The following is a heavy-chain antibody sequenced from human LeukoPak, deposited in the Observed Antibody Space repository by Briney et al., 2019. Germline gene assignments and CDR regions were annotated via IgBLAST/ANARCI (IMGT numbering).Heavy chain of an antibody. J-gene: IGHJ3*02. CDR2: ISYDGSNK. CDR3: ARAQGSAGAFDI. D-gene: IGHD6-6*01. CDR1: GFTFSNYA. Sequence: PGRSLRLSCAASGFTFSNYAMHWVRQAPGKGLEWVAVISYDGSNKYYADSVKGRFTISRDNSKNTLYLQMNSLRAEDTAVYYCARAQGSAGAFDIWGQGTMVTVSS. V-gene: IGHV3-30*04.